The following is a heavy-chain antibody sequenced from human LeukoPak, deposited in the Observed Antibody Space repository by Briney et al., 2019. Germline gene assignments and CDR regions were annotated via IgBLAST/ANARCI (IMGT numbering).Heavy chain of an antibody. CDR1: GGSISSRNYY. V-gene: IGHV4-39*01. CDR2: IYSSGST. CDR3: ARLGGSGDTFDI. D-gene: IGHD3-10*01. Sequence: PSETLSLTCTVSGGSISSRNYYWGWIRQPPGKGLEWIECIYSSGSTYYNPSLMSRVTISVDTSKSQFSLKLSSVTAADTAVYYCARLGGSGDTFDIWGQGTMVTVSS. J-gene: IGHJ3*02.